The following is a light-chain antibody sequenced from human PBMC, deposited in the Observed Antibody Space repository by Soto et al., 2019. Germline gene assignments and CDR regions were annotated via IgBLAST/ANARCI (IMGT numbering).Light chain of an antibody. Sequence: QSVLTQPPSVSGAPGQRVTISCTGSSSNIGAGYDVHWYQQLPGTAPKLLIYGNSNRPSGVSNRFSGSKSGNTAYLTISGLPVEDEAEYFCFSFTTTSTHVFGTRTKVPS. CDR2: GNS. V-gene: IGLV1-40*01. J-gene: IGLJ1*01. CDR1: SSNIGAGYD. CDR3: FSFTTTSTHV.